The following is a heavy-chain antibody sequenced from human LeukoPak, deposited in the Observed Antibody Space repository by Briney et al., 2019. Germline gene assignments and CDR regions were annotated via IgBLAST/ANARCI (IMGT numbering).Heavy chain of an antibody. CDR1: GGTFSSYA. Sequence: SVKVSCKPSGGTFSSYAMRLVRQAPGQGLEWMGGIIPIFGTANYAKKFQGRVTITEDESTSTAYMQLGSLRSEDTAVYYCASSQGWLQFRVFDYWGQGTLVTVSS. J-gene: IGHJ4*02. CDR2: IIPIFGTA. CDR3: ASSQGWLQFRVFDY. D-gene: IGHD5-24*01. V-gene: IGHV1-69*01.